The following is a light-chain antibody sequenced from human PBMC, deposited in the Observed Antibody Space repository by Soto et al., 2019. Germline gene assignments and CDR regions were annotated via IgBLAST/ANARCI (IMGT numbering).Light chain of an antibody. CDR1: QSLLHSNGYNF. J-gene: IGKJ5*01. CDR2: LGS. CDR3: MQALQTPT. Sequence: VMTQSPLSLPVIPGEPASISCRSSQSLLHSNGYNFLDWYLQKPGQSPQLLIYLGSSRSSGVPDRFSGSGSGTDFTLKISRVEAEDVGVYYCMQALQTPTFGQGTRLEIK. V-gene: IGKV2-28*01.